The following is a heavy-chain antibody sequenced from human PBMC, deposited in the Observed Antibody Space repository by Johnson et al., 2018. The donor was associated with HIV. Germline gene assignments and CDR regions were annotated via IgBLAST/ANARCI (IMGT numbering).Heavy chain of an antibody. Sequence: QMQLVESGGGVVQPGRSLRLSCAASGFTFSDYYMSWIRQAPGEGLEWVSYISSSGSTIYYADSVKGRFTISRDNAKNSLYLQMNGLRVEDMAVYYCAKDGQWLVSPGGAFYILGQGTMVTVSS. D-gene: IGHD6-19*01. CDR3: AKDGQWLVSPGGAFYI. CDR1: GFTFSDYY. J-gene: IGHJ3*02. V-gene: IGHV3-11*04. CDR2: ISSSGSTI.